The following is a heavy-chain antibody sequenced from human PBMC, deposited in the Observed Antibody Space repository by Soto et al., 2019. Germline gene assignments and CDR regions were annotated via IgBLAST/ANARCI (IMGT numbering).Heavy chain of an antibody. V-gene: IGHV3-49*04. CDR1: GFTFGDYA. CDR2: MRSKADGGTT. J-gene: IGHJ6*02. D-gene: IGHD3-9*01. Sequence: PGGSLRLSCTASGFTFGDYAMSWVRLAPGTGRGRVGFMRSKADGGTTEYAASVKGRFTISRDDSKSIAYLQMNSLKTEDTAVYYFTRVPPSPLRYFGGSPTVYGMDVWGQGATVTVSS. CDR3: TRVPPSPLRYFGGSPTVYGMDV.